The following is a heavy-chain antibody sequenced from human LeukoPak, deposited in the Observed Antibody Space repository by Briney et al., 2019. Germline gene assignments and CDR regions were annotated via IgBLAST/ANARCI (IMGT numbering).Heavy chain of an antibody. Sequence: ASVKLSCKASVYTFTGYYMHWVRQAPGQGLEWMGWINPNSGGTNYAQKFQGRVTMTRDTSISTPYMELSRLRSDDTAVYYCAREGGFDCSSTSCNFYYYYMDVWGKGTTVTISS. CDR3: AREGGFDCSSTSCNFYYYYMDV. CDR1: VYTFTGYY. V-gene: IGHV1-2*02. CDR2: INPNSGGT. J-gene: IGHJ6*03. D-gene: IGHD2-2*01.